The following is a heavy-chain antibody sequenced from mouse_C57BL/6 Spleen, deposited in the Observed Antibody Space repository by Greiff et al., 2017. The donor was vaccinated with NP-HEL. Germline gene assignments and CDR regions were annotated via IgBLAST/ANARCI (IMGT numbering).Heavy chain of an antibody. V-gene: IGHV1-4*01. J-gene: IGHJ4*01. CDR2: INPSSGYT. D-gene: IGHD4-1*01. CDR1: GYTFTSYT. Sequence: QVQLQQSGAELARPGASVKMSCKASGYTFTSYTMHWVKRRPGQGLEWIGYINPSSGYTKYNQKFKDKATLTADKSSSTAYMQLSSLTSEDSAVYYCARTGTGYYYAMDYWGQGTSVTVSS. CDR3: ARTGTGYYYAMDY.